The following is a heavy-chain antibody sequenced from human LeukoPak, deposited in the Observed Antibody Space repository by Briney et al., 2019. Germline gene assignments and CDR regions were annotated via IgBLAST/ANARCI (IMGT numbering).Heavy chain of an antibody. Sequence: SQTLSLTCTVSGGSISGGDYYWSWIRQPPGKGLEWIGYIYYSGSTYYNPSLKSRVTISVDTSKNQFSLKLSSVAAADTAVYYCARGYCSSTSCYPYYYYGMDVWGKGTTVTVSS. D-gene: IGHD2-2*01. CDR2: IYYSGST. V-gene: IGHV4-30-4*01. CDR1: GGSISGGDYY. CDR3: ARGYCSSTSCYPYYYYGMDV. J-gene: IGHJ6*04.